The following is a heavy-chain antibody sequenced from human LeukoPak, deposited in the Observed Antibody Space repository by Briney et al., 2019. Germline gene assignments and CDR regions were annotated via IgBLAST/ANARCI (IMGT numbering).Heavy chain of an antibody. J-gene: IGHJ3*02. CDR3: ARVPRDGYNSNAFDI. V-gene: IGHV4-61*03. Sequence: YIYYSWTTNYTPSLKSRVTISVATSNNHFSLKLSSVTAADTAVYYCARVPRDGYNSNAFDIWGQGTMVTVSS. CDR2: IYYSWTT. D-gene: IGHD5-24*01.